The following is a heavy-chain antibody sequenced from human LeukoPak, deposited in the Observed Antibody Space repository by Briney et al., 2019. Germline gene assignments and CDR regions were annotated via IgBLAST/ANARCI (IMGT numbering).Heavy chain of an antibody. D-gene: IGHD3-22*01. CDR1: GFSFSNYG. V-gene: IGHV3-30*18. CDR2: ISYDGNNK. Sequence: GRSLRLSCAASGFSFSNYGIHWVRQAPGKGLEWVAVISYDGNNKYYADSVKGRFTISRDNSKNTLCLQMNSLRAEDTAVYYCAKDRGGAYYESSVDIWGQGTMVTVSS. CDR3: AKDRGGAYYESSVDI. J-gene: IGHJ3*02.